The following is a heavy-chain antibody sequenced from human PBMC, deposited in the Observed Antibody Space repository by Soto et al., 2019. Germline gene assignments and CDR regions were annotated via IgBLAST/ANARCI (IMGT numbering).Heavy chain of an antibody. CDR3: ARRHSSSWYSDAFDI. Sequence: GASVKVSCKASGDTFTGYYMHCVRQAPGQGLEWMGWINPNSGGTNYAQKFQGWVTMTRDTSISTAYMELSRLRSDDTAVYYCARRHSSSWYSDAFDIWGQGTMVTVSS. CDR2: INPNSGGT. J-gene: IGHJ3*02. CDR1: GDTFTGYY. D-gene: IGHD6-13*01. V-gene: IGHV1-2*04.